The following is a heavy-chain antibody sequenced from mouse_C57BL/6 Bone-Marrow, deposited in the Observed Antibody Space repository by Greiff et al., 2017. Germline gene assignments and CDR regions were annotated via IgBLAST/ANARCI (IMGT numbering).Heavy chain of an antibody. J-gene: IGHJ3*01. Sequence: EVKLMESGAGLVKPGGSLKLSCAASGFTFRSYAMSWVRQTPEKRLEWVAYISSGGDYIYYADHVKGRFTISRDTARNTLYLQMSSLKSEDTAMYYCTREGSLDSWFAYWGQGTLGTVSA. CDR1: GFTFRSYA. CDR3: TREGSLDSWFAY. CDR2: ISSGGDYI. V-gene: IGHV5-9-1*02.